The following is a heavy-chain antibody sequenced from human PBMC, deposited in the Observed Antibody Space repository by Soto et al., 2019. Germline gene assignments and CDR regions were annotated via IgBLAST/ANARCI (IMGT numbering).Heavy chain of an antibody. J-gene: IGHJ4*02. V-gene: IGHV4-39*01. CDR3: ARSTFWYYHENGGYYGLDN. CDR2: ISYKGTP. Sequence: KPSETLSLTCTVSGGSTGSSGYYWGWIRQPPGKGLEWIASISYKGTPYYNPSLQSRVTISLDMSKNQFSLKLDSVTAADTAVFYCARSTFWYYHENGGYYGLDNWGQGTLVTVSS. D-gene: IGHD3-22*01. CDR1: GGSTGSSGYY.